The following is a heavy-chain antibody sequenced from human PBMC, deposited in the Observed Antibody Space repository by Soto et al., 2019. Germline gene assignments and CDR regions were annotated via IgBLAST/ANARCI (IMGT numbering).Heavy chain of an antibody. CDR1: GFTFSTYG. D-gene: IGHD3-10*01. Sequence: GGSLRLSCAASGFTFSTYGMHWVRQAPGKGLKWVAGIWFDGSTKYYADFVKGRFTISRDNSKNTLYLQMNALRADDTAVYYCGRDPRRSGSPVLFVDYWGQGTLVTVSS. V-gene: IGHV3-33*01. CDR3: GRDPRRSGSPVLFVDY. J-gene: IGHJ4*02. CDR2: IWFDGSTK.